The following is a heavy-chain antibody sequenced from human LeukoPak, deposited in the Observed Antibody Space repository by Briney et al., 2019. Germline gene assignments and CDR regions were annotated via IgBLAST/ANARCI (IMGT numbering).Heavy chain of an antibody. J-gene: IGHJ4*02. CDR3: ARVGRITIFGVVIPNDY. CDR1: GFTFSSYS. V-gene: IGHV3-21*01. Sequence: GGSLRLSCAASGFTFSSYSMNWVRQAPGKGLEWVSSISSSSYIYYADSVKGRFTISRDNAKNSLYLQMNSLRAEDTAVYYCARVGRITIFGVVIPNDYWGQGTLVTVSS. D-gene: IGHD3-3*01. CDR2: ISSSSYI.